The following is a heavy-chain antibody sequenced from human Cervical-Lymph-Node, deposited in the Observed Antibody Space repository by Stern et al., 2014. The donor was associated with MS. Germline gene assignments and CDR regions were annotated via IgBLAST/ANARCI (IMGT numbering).Heavy chain of an antibody. CDR2: IYPGDSDT. D-gene: IGHD4-17*01. J-gene: IGHJ4*02. Sequence: EVQLVESGAEVEKPGDSLKISCKGSGYSFTKSWIGWVRQMPGKGLEGMGFIYPGDSDTRYSPSFQGQVTISADKSINPAYLQWSSLKASDTAIYYCARLKGSLTRGTYFDFWGQGTLVSVSS. CDR1: GYSFTKSW. V-gene: IGHV5-51*03. CDR3: ARLKGSLTRGTYFDF.